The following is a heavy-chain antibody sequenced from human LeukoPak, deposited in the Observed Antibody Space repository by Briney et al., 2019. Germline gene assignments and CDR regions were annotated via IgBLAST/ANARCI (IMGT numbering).Heavy chain of an antibody. CDR3: ARLAVRDYYDSSGYYYSFDY. V-gene: IGHV4-30-2*02. J-gene: IGHJ4*02. D-gene: IGHD3-22*01. CDR1: GGSISSGGYS. Sequence: SETLSLTCAVSGGSISSGGYSWSWIRQPPGKGLEWIGYIYHSGSTYYNPSLKSRVTISVDTSKNQFSLKLSSVTAADTAVYYCARLAVRDYYDSSGYYYSFDYWGQGTLVTVSS. CDR2: IYHSGST.